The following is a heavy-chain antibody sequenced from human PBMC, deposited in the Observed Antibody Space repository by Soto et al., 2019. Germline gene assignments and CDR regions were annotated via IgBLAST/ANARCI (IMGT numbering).Heavy chain of an antibody. CDR2: ISGSSRYT. J-gene: IGHJ4*02. D-gene: IGHD6-19*01. CDR1: GFNFSDHY. Sequence: LRLSCADSGFNFSDHYMNWIRQAPGKGLEWVSYISGSSRYTNFADSVKGRFTISRDNAKNSLYLQMNSLRAEDTAVYYCARHTSGWHYYDYWGQGTPVTVSS. CDR3: ARHTSGWHYYDY. V-gene: IGHV3-11*06.